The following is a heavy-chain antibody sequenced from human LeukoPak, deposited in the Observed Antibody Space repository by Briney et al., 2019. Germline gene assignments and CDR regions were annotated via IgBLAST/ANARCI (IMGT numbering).Heavy chain of an antibody. V-gene: IGHV3-23*01. CDR1: GFTFSSYA. CDR2: ISVSGENT. D-gene: IGHD2-21*01. J-gene: IGHJ4*02. CDR3: AKDIQGSY. Sequence: QAGGSLRLSCAASGFTFSSYAMTWVRQAPGKGLQWVSTISVSGENTYYADSVKGRFTISRDNSKNTVYLQMNSLRAEDTAIYYCAKDIQGSYWGQGTLVTVSS.